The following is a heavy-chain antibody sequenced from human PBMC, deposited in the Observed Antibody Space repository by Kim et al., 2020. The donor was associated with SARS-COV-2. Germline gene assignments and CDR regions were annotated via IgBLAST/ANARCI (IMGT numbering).Heavy chain of an antibody. J-gene: IGHJ4*02. D-gene: IGHD3-9*01. CDR3: AKGAFDWSLVEFDY. V-gene: IGHV3-23*01. CDR1: GFTFSSYA. Sequence: GGSLRLSCAASGFTFSSYAMSWVRQAPGKGLEWVSAVSGSGGSTYYADSVKGRFTISRDNSKNTLYLQMNSLRAEDTAVYHCAKGAFDWSLVEFDYCGQGTLVTVSS. CDR2: VSGSGGST.